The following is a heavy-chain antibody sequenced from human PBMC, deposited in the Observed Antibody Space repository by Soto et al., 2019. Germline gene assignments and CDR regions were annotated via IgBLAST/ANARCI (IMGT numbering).Heavy chain of an antibody. Sequence: GGSLRLSCAASGFTFDDYAMHWVRQAPGKGLEWVSGISWNSGSIGYADSVKGRFTISRDNAKNYLYLQMNSLRADDTALYYCAKAMDNWIYRGEYYFDYWGQGTLVTVSS. J-gene: IGHJ4*02. CDR1: GFTFDDYA. CDR3: AKAMDNWIYRGEYYFDY. CDR2: ISWNSGSI. V-gene: IGHV3-9*01. D-gene: IGHD1-7*01.